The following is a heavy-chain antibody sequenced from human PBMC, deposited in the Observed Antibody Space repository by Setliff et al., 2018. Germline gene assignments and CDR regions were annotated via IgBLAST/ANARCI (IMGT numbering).Heavy chain of an antibody. CDR2: INSDGSIT. CDR3: ARSLWVGASDPDY. Sequence: QPGGSLRLSCAASGFTFSNYWMFWVRQRPGKGLVWVSRINSDGSITNYADSAKGRFTISRDNAKNMVYLQLNSLRVEDTAVYYCARSLWVGASDPDYWGQGTLVTVSS. V-gene: IGHV3-74*01. CDR1: GFTFSNYW. D-gene: IGHD1-26*01. J-gene: IGHJ4*02.